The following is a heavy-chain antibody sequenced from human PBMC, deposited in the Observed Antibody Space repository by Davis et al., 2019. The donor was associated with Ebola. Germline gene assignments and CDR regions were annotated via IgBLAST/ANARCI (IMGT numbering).Heavy chain of an antibody. Sequence: PGGSLRLSCAASGFTFSSYAMSWVRQAPGKGLEWVSAISGSGGSTYYADSVKGRFTISRDNSKNTLYLQMNSLRAEDTAVYYCAKYPLYYYDSSGPLDYWGQGTLVTVSS. J-gene: IGHJ4*02. D-gene: IGHD3-22*01. V-gene: IGHV3-23*01. CDR3: AKYPLYYYDSSGPLDY. CDR2: ISGSGGST. CDR1: GFTFSSYA.